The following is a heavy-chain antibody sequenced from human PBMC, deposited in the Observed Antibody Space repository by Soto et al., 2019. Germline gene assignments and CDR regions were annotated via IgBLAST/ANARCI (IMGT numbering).Heavy chain of an antibody. CDR2: IYYSGST. CDR1: GGSISSGGYY. Sequence: SETLSLTCTVSGGSISSGGYYWSWIRQHPGKGLEWIGYIYYSGSTYYNPSLKSRVTISVDTSKNQFSLKLSSVTAADTAVYYYARDGGSSCTNGVCYIDWGQETLVTVSS. V-gene: IGHV4-31*03. CDR3: ARDGGSSCTNGVCYID. J-gene: IGHJ4*02. D-gene: IGHD2-8*01.